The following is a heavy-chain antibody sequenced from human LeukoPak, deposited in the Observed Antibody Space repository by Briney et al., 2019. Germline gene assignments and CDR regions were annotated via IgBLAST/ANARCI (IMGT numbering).Heavy chain of an antibody. CDR3: ARAALLQLHSALFDY. J-gene: IGHJ4*02. D-gene: IGHD6-6*01. CDR1: GGSISSYY. V-gene: IGHV4-59*08. CDR2: IYYSGST. Sequence: PSETLSLTCTVSGGSISSYYWCWIRQPPGKGLEWIGYIYYSGSTNYNPSLKSRVTISVDTSKNQFSLKLSSVTAADTAVYYCARAALLQLHSALFDYWGQGTVVTVSS.